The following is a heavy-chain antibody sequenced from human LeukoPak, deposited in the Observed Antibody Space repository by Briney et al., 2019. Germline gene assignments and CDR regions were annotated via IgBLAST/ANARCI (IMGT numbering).Heavy chain of an antibody. D-gene: IGHD3-10*01. Sequence: PGGPLRLSCAASGFSFSRAWMSWVRQAPGKGLEWVGRIKSKSDGGTTDYAAPVKGRFTISRDDSKNTLFLQVNSLKIEDTAVYYCTTVTLRPVGLWGQRTLVTVSS. CDR2: IKSKSDGGTT. J-gene: IGHJ4*02. CDR1: GFSFSRAW. CDR3: TTVTLRPVGL. V-gene: IGHV3-15*05.